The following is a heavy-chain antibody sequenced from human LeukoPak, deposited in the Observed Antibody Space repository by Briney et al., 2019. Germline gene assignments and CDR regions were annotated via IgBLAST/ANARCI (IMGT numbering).Heavy chain of an antibody. CDR2: ISSTSSYI. CDR3: ARSRDYQPIPSYGMDV. CDR1: GFTFNSYS. J-gene: IGHJ6*02. Sequence: GGSLRLSCAASGFTFNSYSMNWVRQAPGKGLEWVSSISSTSSYIYYADSVKGRFTISRDNAKNSLYLQMNSLRAEDTAVYYCARSRDYQPIPSYGMDVWGQGTTVTVSS. V-gene: IGHV3-21*01. D-gene: IGHD2-2*01.